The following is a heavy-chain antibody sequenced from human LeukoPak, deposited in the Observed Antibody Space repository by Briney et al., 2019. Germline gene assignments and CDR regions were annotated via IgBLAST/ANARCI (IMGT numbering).Heavy chain of an antibody. D-gene: IGHD5-18*01. CDR1: GFTFSLYS. CDR3: ARESSSNTAFDY. J-gene: IGHJ4*02. V-gene: IGHV3-21*01. Sequence: GGSLRLSCAASGFTFSLYSMNWVRQAPGKGLEWVSSISSRTNYIDYADSVKGRFIISRDDARNSLSLQMNTLRAEDTAIYYCARESSSNTAFDYWGQGTLVTVSS. CDR2: ISSRTNYI.